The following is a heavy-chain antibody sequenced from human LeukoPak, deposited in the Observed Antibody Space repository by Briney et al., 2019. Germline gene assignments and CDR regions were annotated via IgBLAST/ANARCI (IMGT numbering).Heavy chain of an antibody. CDR1: GFTVSNNY. CDR2: IYSGGST. Sequence: GGSLRLSCAASGFTVSNNYMSWVRQAPGKGLEWVSVIYSGGSTYYADSVKGRFTISRDNSKNTLFLQMNNIRAEDTAAYYCARGQWSDYWGRGTLVTVSS. V-gene: IGHV3-53*01. J-gene: IGHJ4*02. CDR3: ARGQWSDY. D-gene: IGHD6-19*01.